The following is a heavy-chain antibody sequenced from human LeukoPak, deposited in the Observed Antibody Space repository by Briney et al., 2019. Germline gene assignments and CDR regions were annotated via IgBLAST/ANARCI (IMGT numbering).Heavy chain of an antibody. V-gene: IGHV4-34*01. Sequence: SETLSLTCAVYGGSFSGYYWSWIRQPPGKGLEWIGEINHSGSTNYNPSLKSRVTISVDTSKNQFSLKLSSVTAADTAVYYCARASPDAFDIWGPGTIVTASS. CDR2: INHSGST. CDR3: ARASPDAFDI. J-gene: IGHJ3*02. CDR1: GGSFSGYY.